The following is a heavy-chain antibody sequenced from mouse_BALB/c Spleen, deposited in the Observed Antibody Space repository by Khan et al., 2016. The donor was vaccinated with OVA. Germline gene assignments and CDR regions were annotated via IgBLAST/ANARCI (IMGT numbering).Heavy chain of an antibody. CDR2: INPSSGYT. J-gene: IGHJ3*01. CDR1: GYTFTSYT. V-gene: IGHV1-4*01. CDR3: ARGGAYDKNDGWFAY. Sequence: QLSGAELARPGASVKMSCKASGYTFTSYTMHWVKQRPGQGLEWIGYINPSSGYTNYNQKLKDKATLTADKSSSTDYMHLTSLPFEDSAVYYCARGGAYDKNDGWFAYWGQGTLVTVSA. D-gene: IGHD2-14*01.